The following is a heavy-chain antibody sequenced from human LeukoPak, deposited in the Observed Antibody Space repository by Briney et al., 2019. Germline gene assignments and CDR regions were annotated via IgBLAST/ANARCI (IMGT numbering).Heavy chain of an antibody. V-gene: IGHV3-48*03. D-gene: IGHD6-19*01. Sequence: GGSLRLSCAASGFTFSSYEMNWVRQAPGKGLEWVSYISSSGSTIYYADSVKGRFTISRDNAKNSLYLQMNSLRAEDTAVYYCARDRGSSGWHRPDAFDIWGQGTMVTVSS. CDR1: GFTFSSYE. CDR2: ISSSGSTI. CDR3: ARDRGSSGWHRPDAFDI. J-gene: IGHJ3*02.